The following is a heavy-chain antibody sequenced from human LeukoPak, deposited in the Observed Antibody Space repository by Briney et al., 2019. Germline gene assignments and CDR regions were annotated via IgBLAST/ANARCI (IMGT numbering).Heavy chain of an antibody. D-gene: IGHD3-22*01. V-gene: IGHV3-23*01. Sequence: PGGSLRPSCAASGFTFSSYAMSWVRQAPGKGLEWVSGISGSGASTYYADSVKGRFTVSRDNSKNTLYLQMNSLRAEDTAVYYCAKILYSSGPFDYWGQGTLVTVSS. CDR3: AKILYSSGPFDY. J-gene: IGHJ4*02. CDR1: GFTFSSYA. CDR2: ISGSGAST.